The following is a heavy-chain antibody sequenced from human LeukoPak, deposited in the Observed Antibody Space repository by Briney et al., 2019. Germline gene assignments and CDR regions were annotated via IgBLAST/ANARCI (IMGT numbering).Heavy chain of an antibody. CDR1: GFTFSSYA. Sequence: PGGSLRLSWAASGFTFSSYAMSWVRQAQGKGLEWVSAISGSGGSTYYADSVKGRFTISRDNSKNTLYLQMNSLRAEDTAVYYCARDNVGATNYYFYMDGWGKGTTVTVSS. J-gene: IGHJ6*03. CDR2: ISGSGGST. CDR3: ARDNVGATNYYFYMDG. D-gene: IGHD1-26*01. V-gene: IGHV3-23*01.